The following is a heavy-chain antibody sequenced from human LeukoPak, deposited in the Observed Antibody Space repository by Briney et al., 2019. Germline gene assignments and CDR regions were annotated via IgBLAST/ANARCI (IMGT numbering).Heavy chain of an antibody. D-gene: IGHD3-10*01. CDR1: GYTFTGYH. V-gene: IGHV1-2*06. CDR2: INPNSGGT. Sequence: ASVKVSCKASGYTFTGYHMHWVRQAPGQGLEWMGRINPNSGGTNYAQKFQGRVTMTRDTSISTAYMELSRLRSDDTAVYYCARTMVRGDSDYWGQGTLVTVSS. CDR3: ARTMVRGDSDY. J-gene: IGHJ4*02.